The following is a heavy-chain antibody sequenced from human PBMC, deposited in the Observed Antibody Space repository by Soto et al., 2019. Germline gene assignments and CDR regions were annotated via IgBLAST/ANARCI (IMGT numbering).Heavy chain of an antibody. Sequence: ASVKVSCKASGYTFITYFMHWVRQAPGQGLEWMGVINPSRGTTTYAQQFQDRVTMTRDTSASTVYMELSSLRSEDTAMYYCTRSYISSSYCFDPWGQGTLVTVSS. CDR1: GYTFITYF. V-gene: IGHV1-46*03. D-gene: IGHD6-6*01. J-gene: IGHJ5*02. CDR3: TRSYISSSYCFDP. CDR2: INPSRGTT.